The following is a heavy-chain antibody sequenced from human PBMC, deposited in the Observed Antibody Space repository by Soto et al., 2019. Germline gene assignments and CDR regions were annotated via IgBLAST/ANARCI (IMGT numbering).Heavy chain of an antibody. Sequence: GGSLRLSCAASGFTFSSYSVNRVRQAPGKGLGWVSSISSSSSYIYYADSVKGRFTISRDNAKNSLYLQMNSLRAEDTAVYYCARLSSSSIGYWGQGTLVTVSS. V-gene: IGHV3-21*01. CDR2: ISSSSSYI. J-gene: IGHJ4*02. CDR1: GFTFSSYS. D-gene: IGHD6-6*01. CDR3: ARLSSSSIGY.